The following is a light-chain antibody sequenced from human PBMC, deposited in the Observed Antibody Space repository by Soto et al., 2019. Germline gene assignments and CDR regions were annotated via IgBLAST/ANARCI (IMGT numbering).Light chain of an antibody. CDR1: QSVSTY. Sequence: EIVLTQSPATLSLSPGERATLSCRASQSVSTYLVWYQQKPGQAPRLLIYDASNRATGLPARFSGSGSGTDFTLTISSLEPEDFAVYYCQQSSNWPLTFGGGTKVEIK. CDR3: QQSSNWPLT. J-gene: IGKJ4*01. CDR2: DAS. V-gene: IGKV3-11*01.